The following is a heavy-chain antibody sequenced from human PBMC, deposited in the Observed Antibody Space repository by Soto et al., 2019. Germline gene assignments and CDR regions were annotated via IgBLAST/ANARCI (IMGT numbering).Heavy chain of an antibody. CDR2: IHPSGGGP. V-gene: IGHV1-46*02. CDR1: GYTFNTYY. D-gene: IGHD2-21*02. Sequence: ASVKVSCKPSGYTFNTYYLHWVRQAPGQALEWMGVIHPSGGGPTYAQKFLGRVTVTRDTSTRTVFMELSSLRSDDTAVYYCARGGHIAVVPASFDYWGQGTLVTVSS. J-gene: IGHJ4*02. CDR3: ARGGHIAVVPASFDY.